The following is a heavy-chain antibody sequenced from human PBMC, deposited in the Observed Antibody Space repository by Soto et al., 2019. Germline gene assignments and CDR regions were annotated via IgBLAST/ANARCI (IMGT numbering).Heavy chain of an antibody. CDR1: GYSSTSYW. Sequence: PGESLKISCKGSGYSSTSYWIGWVRQMPGKGLEWMGIIYPGDSDTRYSPSFQGQVTISADKSISTAYLQWSSLKASDTAMYYCARGDTAMVGFRNYYYYGMDVWGQGTTVTVSS. CDR3: ARGDTAMVGFRNYYYYGMDV. J-gene: IGHJ6*02. D-gene: IGHD5-18*01. V-gene: IGHV5-51*01. CDR2: IYPGDSDT.